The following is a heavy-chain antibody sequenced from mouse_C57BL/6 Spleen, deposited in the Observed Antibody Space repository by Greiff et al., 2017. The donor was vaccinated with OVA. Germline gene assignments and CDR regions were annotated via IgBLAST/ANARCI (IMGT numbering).Heavy chain of an antibody. Sequence: VQLQQSGAELVKPGASVKLSCKASGYTFTSYWMQWVKQRPGQGLEWIGEIDPSDSYTNYNQKFKGKATLTVDTSSSTAYMQLSSLTSEDSAVYYCARWVYYGSSYYFDYWGKGTTLTVSS. CDR2: IDPSDSYT. J-gene: IGHJ2*01. D-gene: IGHD1-1*01. CDR1: GYTFTSYW. CDR3: ARWVYYGSSYYFDY. V-gene: IGHV1-50*01.